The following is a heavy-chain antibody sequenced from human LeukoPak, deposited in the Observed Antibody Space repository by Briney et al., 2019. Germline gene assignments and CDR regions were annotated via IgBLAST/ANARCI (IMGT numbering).Heavy chain of an antibody. V-gene: IGHV1-2*02. Sequence: ASVKVSCKASGYTFTGYYMHWVRQAPGQGPEWMGWINPNSGGTNYAQKFQGRVTMTRDTSISTTYMDLGSLGSDDTAVYYCARDGEYGTGSYYRGCFDYWGQGTLVTVSS. D-gene: IGHD3-10*01. CDR2: INPNSGGT. CDR3: ARDGEYGTGSYYRGCFDY. CDR1: GYTFTGYY. J-gene: IGHJ4*02.